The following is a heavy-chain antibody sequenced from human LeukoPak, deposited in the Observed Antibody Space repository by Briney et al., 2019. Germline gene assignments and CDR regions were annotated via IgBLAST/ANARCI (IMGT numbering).Heavy chain of an antibody. CDR1: GYTFTTYG. CDR3: ARGPLTARARDAFDI. CDR2: VSAYNGNT. V-gene: IGHV1-18*01. D-gene: IGHD7-27*01. Sequence: ASVKVSCKASGYTFTTYGISWVRQAPGRGLEWMGWVSAYNGNTNYAQKLQVRVTMTTDTSANTAYMELGSLRSDDTAVYYCARGPLTARARDAFDIWGQGTMVTVSS. J-gene: IGHJ3*02.